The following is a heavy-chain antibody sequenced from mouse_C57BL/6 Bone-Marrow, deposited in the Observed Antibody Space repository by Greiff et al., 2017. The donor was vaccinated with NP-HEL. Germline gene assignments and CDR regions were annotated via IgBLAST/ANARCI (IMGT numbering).Heavy chain of an antibody. CDR1: GYTFTDYY. CDR3: ARPGRFAY. Sequence: VQLQQSGPELVKPGASVKISCKASGYTFTDYYMNWVKQSHGKSLEWIGDINPNNGGTSYNQKFKGKATLTVDKSSSTAYMELRSLTSEDSAVYYCARPGRFAYWGQGTLVTVSA. CDR2: INPNNGGT. J-gene: IGHJ3*01. V-gene: IGHV1-26*01.